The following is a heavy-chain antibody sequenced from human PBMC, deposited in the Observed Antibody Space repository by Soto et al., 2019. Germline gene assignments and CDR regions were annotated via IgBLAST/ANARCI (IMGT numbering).Heavy chain of an antibody. CDR3: ARLTDPHKWLSLDY. D-gene: IGHD3-22*01. V-gene: IGHV3-48*01. CDR1: GFTLSSYS. Sequence: GGSLRLSCAASGFTLSSYSMNWVRQAPGKGLEWVSYISSSSSTIYYADSVKGRFTISRDNAKNSLYLQMNSLRAEDTAVYYCARLTDPHKWLSLDYWGRGTLVTVSS. J-gene: IGHJ4*02. CDR2: ISSSSSTI.